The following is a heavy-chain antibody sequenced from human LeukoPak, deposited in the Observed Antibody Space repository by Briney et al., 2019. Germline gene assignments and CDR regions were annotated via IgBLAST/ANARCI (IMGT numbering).Heavy chain of an antibody. Sequence: GESLKISCKGSGYSFTNYWIAWVRQMPGKGLEWMGIIYAGDSDSRYSPSFQGQVTISADKSVSTAYLQWSSLKASDTAMYYCARDSLPYGGGADYWGQGTLVTVSS. D-gene: IGHD4-23*01. J-gene: IGHJ4*02. CDR3: ARDSLPYGGGADY. CDR1: GYSFTNYW. CDR2: IYAGDSDS. V-gene: IGHV5-51*01.